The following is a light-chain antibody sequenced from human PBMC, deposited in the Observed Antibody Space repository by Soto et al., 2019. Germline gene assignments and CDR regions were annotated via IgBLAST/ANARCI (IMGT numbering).Light chain of an antibody. CDR3: SSYTSSATHV. V-gene: IGLV2-14*03. CDR1: SNDIGSSDY. J-gene: IGLJ1*01. Sequence: QSVLTQPASVSGSPGQSITISCTGASNDIGSSDYVSWHQQHPGKAPKLMLYDVHNRPSGVSNRFSGSKSGNTASLTISGLQAEDEADYYCSSYTSSATHVFGTGTKVT. CDR2: DVH.